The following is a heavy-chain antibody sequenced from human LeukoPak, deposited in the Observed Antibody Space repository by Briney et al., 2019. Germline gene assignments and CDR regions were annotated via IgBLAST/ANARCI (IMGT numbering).Heavy chain of an antibody. Sequence: GASVTVSCKASGDTFSNYPINWMRQAPGQGLEWMGRIIPVLGITDYAQKFQGRVSISADDSTSTAYMELSSLTSDDSAVYYCARPKTYYYATDGYLRSEGFDYWSQGTLVTVSS. CDR1: GDTFSNYP. V-gene: IGHV1-69*02. CDR2: IIPVLGIT. D-gene: IGHD3-22*01. J-gene: IGHJ4*02. CDR3: ARPKTYYYATDGYLRSEGFDY.